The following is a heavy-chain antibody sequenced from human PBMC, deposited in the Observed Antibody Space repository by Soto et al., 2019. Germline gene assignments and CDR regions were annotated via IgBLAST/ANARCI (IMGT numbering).Heavy chain of an antibody. Sequence: GGSLRLSCAASGFTFSSYSMSWVRQAPGKGLEWVSGFRTGADDGTTYYADSVKGRFTISRDISKNTLFLQMDSLRAEDTAIYYCAKKVNSGPGSQYFDYWGQGTLVTVSS. V-gene: IGHV3-23*01. J-gene: IGHJ4*02. D-gene: IGHD3-10*01. CDR1: GFTFSSYS. CDR3: AKKVNSGPGSQYFDY. CDR2: FRTGADDGTT.